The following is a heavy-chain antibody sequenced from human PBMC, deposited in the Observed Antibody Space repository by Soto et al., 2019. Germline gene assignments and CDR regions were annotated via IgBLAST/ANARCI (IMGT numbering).Heavy chain of an antibody. V-gene: IGHV4-30-4*01. CDR3: TRVDGDPQNYYYYYGMDV. CDR1: GGSTSSADYY. J-gene: IGHJ6*02. Sequence: SETLSLTCTVSGGSTSSADYYWNWVRQPPGKGLEWIGYIYYNGSTYYNPSLKSRASISVATSTTQFSLKLASVTAADTAVYFCTRVDGDPQNYYYYYGMDVWGQGSTVTVSS. D-gene: IGHD4-17*01. CDR2: IYYNGST.